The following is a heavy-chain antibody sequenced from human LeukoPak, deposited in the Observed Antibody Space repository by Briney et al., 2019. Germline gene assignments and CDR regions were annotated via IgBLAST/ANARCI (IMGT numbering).Heavy chain of an antibody. D-gene: IGHD3-22*01. CDR2: IYYSGST. CDR3: ARGRANIRMIVVDWDY. Sequence: SETLSLTCTVSGGSISSYYWSWIRQPPGKGLEWVGYIYYSGSTNYNPSLKSRVTISVDTSKNQSSLKLSSVTAADTAVYYCARGRANIRMIVVDWDYWGQGTLVTVSS. CDR1: GGSISSYY. J-gene: IGHJ4*02. V-gene: IGHV4-59*01.